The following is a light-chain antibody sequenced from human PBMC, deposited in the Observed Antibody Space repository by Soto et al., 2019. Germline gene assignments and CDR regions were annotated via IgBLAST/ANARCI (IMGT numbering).Light chain of an antibody. Sequence: EIVLIQSPDTLSLSTGERATLSCRASESVDDYLAWYQQKPGQAPRLVIYEASNRATGIPARFSGSGSGTDFTLTISSLEPEDFAIYYCQQYNNWPIPFGQGTRLEI. CDR1: ESVDDY. J-gene: IGKJ5*01. CDR2: EAS. CDR3: QQYNNWPIP. V-gene: IGKV3-11*01.